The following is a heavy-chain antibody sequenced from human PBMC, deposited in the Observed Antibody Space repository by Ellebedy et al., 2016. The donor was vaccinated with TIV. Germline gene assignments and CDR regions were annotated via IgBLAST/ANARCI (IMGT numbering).Heavy chain of an antibody. CDR3: AAGSGYSPDY. CDR1: GFTFSSYA. J-gene: IGHJ4*02. CDR2: VFYSESS. D-gene: IGHD3-22*01. Sequence: MPGGSLRLSCAASGFTFSSYAMSWVRQAPGKGLEWIGYVFYSESSNYNPSLENRATISVDTSKNQFSLRLTSVTAADTAVYYCAAGSGYSPDYWGQGILVTVSS. V-gene: IGHV4-59*01.